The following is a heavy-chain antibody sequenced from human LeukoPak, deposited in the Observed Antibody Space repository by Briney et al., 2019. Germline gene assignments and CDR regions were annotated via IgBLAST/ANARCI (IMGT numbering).Heavy chain of an antibody. CDR2: FSGSGGNT. CDR1: GFTFSSYA. V-gene: IGHV3-23*01. D-gene: IGHD6-13*01. Sequence: PGGSLRLSCAASGFTFSSYAMSWVRQAPGKGLEWVSTFSGSGGNTYYADSVKGRFTISRDNSKNTLYLQMNSLRAEDTAVYYCARDLGGPLYSSSWYYWGQGTLVTVSS. J-gene: IGHJ4*02. CDR3: ARDLGGPLYSSSWYY.